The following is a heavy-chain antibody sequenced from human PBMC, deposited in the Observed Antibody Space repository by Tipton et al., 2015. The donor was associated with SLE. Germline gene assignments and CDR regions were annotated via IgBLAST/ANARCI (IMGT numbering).Heavy chain of an antibody. CDR3: ARGDYGDDFDY. J-gene: IGHJ4*02. Sequence: TLSLTCTVSGGSISSHYWSWIRQPPGKGLEWIGYIYYSGSTNYNPSLKSRVTISVDTSKNQFSLKLSSVTAADTAVYYCARGDYGDDFDYWGQGTLVTVSS. CDR2: IYYSGST. V-gene: IGHV4-59*11. D-gene: IGHD4-17*01. CDR1: GGSISSHY.